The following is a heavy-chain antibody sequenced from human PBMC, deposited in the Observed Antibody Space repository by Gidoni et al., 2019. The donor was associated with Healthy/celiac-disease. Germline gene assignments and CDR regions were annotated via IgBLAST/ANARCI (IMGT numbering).Heavy chain of an antibody. CDR3: ARGHSAAWYYYDSSGYPEVEVG. J-gene: IGHJ4*02. D-gene: IGHD3-22*01. V-gene: IGHV3-48*02. Sequence: EVQLVESGGGLVQPGGSLRLSCAAPGFTFSSYSMNWVRQAPGKGLEWVSYISSSSSTIYYADSVKGRFTISRDNAKNSLYLQMNSLRDEDTAVYYCARGHSAAWYYYDSSGYPEVEVGWGQGTLVTVSS. CDR2: ISSSSSTI. CDR1: GFTFSSYS.